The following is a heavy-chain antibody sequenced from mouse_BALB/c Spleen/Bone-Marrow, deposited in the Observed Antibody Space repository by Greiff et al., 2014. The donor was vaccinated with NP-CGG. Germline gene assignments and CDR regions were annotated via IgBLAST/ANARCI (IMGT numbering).Heavy chain of an antibody. J-gene: IGHJ1*01. D-gene: IGHD2-1*01. CDR3: GRKGNTGYFDV. CDR1: GFSLTTYG. V-gene: IGHV2-2*02. CDR2: IWSGGGT. Sequence: VQLVESGPGLVKPSQSLSITCTVSGFSLTTYGLHWVRQSPGKGLEWLGVIWSGGGTDYNAAFISRLIITKDNSKSQVFFKMNSLQTNDAAMYYCGRKGNTGYFDVWGAGTTVTVSS.